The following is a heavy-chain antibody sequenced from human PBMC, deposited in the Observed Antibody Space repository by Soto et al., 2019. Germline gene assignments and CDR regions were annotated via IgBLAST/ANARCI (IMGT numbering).Heavy chain of an antibody. CDR2: IFYTGST. CDR3: ARLDYGDSAFDS. J-gene: IGHJ4*02. V-gene: IGHV4-31*03. D-gene: IGHD4-17*01. Sequence: QVQLQESGPGLVQPSETLSLTCSVSGGSINSASYHWSWLRQHPGKGLEFIGYIFYTGSTYYNPAPETRLTISVDAYKNHVSLSLNAVTAADTAVYYCARLDYGDSAFDSWGRGILVAVSS. CDR1: GGSINSASYH.